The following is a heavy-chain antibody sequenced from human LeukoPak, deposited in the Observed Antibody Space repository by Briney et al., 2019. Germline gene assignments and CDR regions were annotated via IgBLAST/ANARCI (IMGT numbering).Heavy chain of an antibody. CDR1: GGSISSYY. V-gene: IGHV4-4*07. Sequence: SETLSLTCTVSGGSISSYYLSWIRQPAGKGLEWIGRIYTSGSTNYNPSLKSRVTMSVDTSKNQFSLKLSSVTAADTAVYYCARENVVVPAAIIYYYYYMDVWGKGTTVTVSS. D-gene: IGHD2-2*02. CDR3: ARENVVVPAAIIYYYYYMDV. J-gene: IGHJ6*03. CDR2: IYTSGST.